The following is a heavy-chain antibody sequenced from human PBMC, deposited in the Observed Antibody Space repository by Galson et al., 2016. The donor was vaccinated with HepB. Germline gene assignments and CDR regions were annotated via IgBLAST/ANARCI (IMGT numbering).Heavy chain of an antibody. Sequence: SLRLSCAASGFSVRDDYMNWARQAPGKGLEWVSVIHASGDTNYAGSVEDRFTISRDTSKNTVYLQMSSLRHEDTAVYYCGRDSYDSSSWSVDFWGQGTLVTVSA. CDR2: IHASGDT. D-gene: IGHD6-13*01. CDR3: GRDSYDSSSWSVDF. CDR1: GFSVRDDY. J-gene: IGHJ4*02. V-gene: IGHV3-53*01.